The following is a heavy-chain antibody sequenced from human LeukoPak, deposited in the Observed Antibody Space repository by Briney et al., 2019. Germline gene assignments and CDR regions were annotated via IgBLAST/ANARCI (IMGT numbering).Heavy chain of an antibody. J-gene: IGHJ4*02. V-gene: IGHV3-23*01. CDR3: AKTMVFAFDY. CDR2: ISGSGGST. Sequence: GGSLRLSCAASGFTFSSYAMSWVRPAPGKGLEGVSAISGSGGSTYYAGSVKGRFTIYRDNSKNTLYLQMNSLRAEDTAGYYCAKTMVFAFDYWGQGNLVTVSS. CDR1: GFTFSSYA. D-gene: IGHD3-10*01.